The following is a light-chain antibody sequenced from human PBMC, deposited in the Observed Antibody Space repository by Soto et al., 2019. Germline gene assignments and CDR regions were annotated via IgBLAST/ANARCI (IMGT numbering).Light chain of an antibody. CDR3: QQSYSIPGGT. Sequence: EIQMHQYPYSLSASVGDRVTITCRASRIISSYVNWYQQKPGKAPKLLIYAASSLQSGVPSRFSGSGSGTDFTLTISSLQPEDFATYYWQQSYSIPGGTFCQGSNV. V-gene: IGKV1-39*01. CDR1: RIISSY. J-gene: IGKJ1*01. CDR2: AAS.